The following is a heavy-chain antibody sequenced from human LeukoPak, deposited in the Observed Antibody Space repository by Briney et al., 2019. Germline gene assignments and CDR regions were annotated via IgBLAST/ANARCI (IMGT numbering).Heavy chain of an antibody. CDR3: ARGDCSSTRCLWSDPFNWFDA. Sequence: GTSLRISCAASGFTFSSYAMRRVRQPPPRGLEWGAGISYDGSNKYYAHSLKGRFTISRDNSKNTLYLQMNSLRAEDTAVYYCARGDCSSTRCLWSDPFNWFDAWGQGTLVPVSS. J-gene: IGHJ5*02. CDR1: GFTFSSYA. V-gene: IGHV3-30*01. CDR2: ISYDGSNK. D-gene: IGHD2-2*01.